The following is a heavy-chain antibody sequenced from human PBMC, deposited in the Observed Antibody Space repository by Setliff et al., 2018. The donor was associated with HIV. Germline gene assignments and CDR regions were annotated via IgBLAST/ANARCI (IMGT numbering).Heavy chain of an antibody. CDR2: IYYSGST. CDR1: GDSTSSSSSY. CDR3: ARGNAQSGSYYDF. Sequence: LSLTCTVSGDSTSSSSSYWGWIRQPPGKGLEWIGSIYYSGSTHYNPSLKSRVTISVDTSKNQFSLKLSSVTAADTAVYYCARGNAQSGSYYDFWGQGPLVTVSS. V-gene: IGHV4-39*07. J-gene: IGHJ4*02. D-gene: IGHD3-10*01.